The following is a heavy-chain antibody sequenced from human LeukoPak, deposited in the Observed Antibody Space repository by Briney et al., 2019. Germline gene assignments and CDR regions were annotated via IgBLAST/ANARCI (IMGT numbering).Heavy chain of an antibody. D-gene: IGHD6-13*01. Sequence: GESLKISCKGSGYSFTSYWIGWVRQMPGKGLEWMGIIYPGDSDTRYSPSFQGQVTISADKSISTAYLQWSSLKASDTAMYYCARQVEYRSSWYRRYYYMDVWGKGTTVTVSS. CDR3: ARQVEYRSSWYRRYYYMDV. CDR2: IYPGDSDT. V-gene: IGHV5-51*01. J-gene: IGHJ6*03. CDR1: GYSFTSYW.